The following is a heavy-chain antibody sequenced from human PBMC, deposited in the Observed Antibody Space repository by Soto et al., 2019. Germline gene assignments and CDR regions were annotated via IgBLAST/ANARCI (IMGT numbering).Heavy chain of an antibody. CDR1: GYSFTSYW. CDR2: IYPGDSDT. D-gene: IGHD3-9*01. J-gene: IGHJ3*02. CDR3: ARVYYDILTGYYSRGAFDI. V-gene: IGHV5-51*01. Sequence: GESLKISCKGSGYSFTSYWIGWVRQMPGKGLEWMGIIYPGDSDTRYSPSFQGQVTISADKSISTAYLQWSSLKASDTAMYYCARVYYDILTGYYSRGAFDIWGQGTMVTVSS.